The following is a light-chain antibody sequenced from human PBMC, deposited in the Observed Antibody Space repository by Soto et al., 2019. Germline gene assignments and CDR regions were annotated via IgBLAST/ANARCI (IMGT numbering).Light chain of an antibody. V-gene: IGKV1-12*01. CDR1: RNIKTS. Sequence: DIQMTQSPSSVSASVGDRVTITCRASRNIKTSLAWYQQRLGKGPELLIYDASTLQSGVPSRISGSGSGTEFTLTISRLQPEDFATFYCQQINSFPPTFGGGTKVTI. J-gene: IGKJ4*01. CDR3: QQINSFPPT. CDR2: DAS.